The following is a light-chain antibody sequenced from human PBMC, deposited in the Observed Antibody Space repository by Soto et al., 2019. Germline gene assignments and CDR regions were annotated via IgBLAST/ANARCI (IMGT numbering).Light chain of an antibody. CDR2: DNN. V-gene: IGLV1-40*01. CDR1: SCNIGAGYY. CDR3: HSYDSSLSGWV. Sequence: QSVLTQPPSVSGSPGQRVTISCTGSSCNIGAGYYVHWYQQLPGTAPKLLIYDNNNRPSGVPDRFSGSKSGNTASLAITGLQAEDEADDYCHSYDSSLSGWVFGGGTKLTVL. J-gene: IGLJ2*01.